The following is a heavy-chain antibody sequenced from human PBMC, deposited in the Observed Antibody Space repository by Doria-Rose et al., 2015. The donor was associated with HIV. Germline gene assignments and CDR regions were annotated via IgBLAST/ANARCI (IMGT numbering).Heavy chain of an antibody. CDR2: IYYSGST. CDR1: GGSLSSGGYS. Sequence: PTLSLTCPVSGGSLSSGGYSWTLIRQHPGKGLEWIGYIYYSGSTYYNPSLKSRVTISVDTSKNQFSLKLSSVTAADTAVYYCARDSGSYNFDYWGQGTRVTVSS. J-gene: IGHJ4*02. D-gene: IGHD1-26*01. V-gene: IGHV4-31*03. CDR3: ARDSGSYNFDY.